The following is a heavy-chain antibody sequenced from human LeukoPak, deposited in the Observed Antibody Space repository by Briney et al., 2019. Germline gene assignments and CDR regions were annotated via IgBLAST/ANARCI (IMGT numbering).Heavy chain of an antibody. J-gene: IGHJ5*02. CDR2: IFPGNGGT. V-gene: IGHV1-2*02. Sequence: ASVKVSCKASAYSFTDYYLHWVRQARGQGPEGMGWIFPGNGGTSYAQKFEGRVTMTRDTSISTAYMELSRLRSDDTAVYYCARDTTRNYFDPWGQGTLVTVSS. D-gene: IGHD1-1*01. CDR1: AYSFTDYY. CDR3: ARDTTRNYFDP.